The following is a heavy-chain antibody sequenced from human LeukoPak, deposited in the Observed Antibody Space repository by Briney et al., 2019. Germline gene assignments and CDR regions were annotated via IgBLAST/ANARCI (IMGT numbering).Heavy chain of an antibody. J-gene: IGHJ4*02. V-gene: IGHV1-69*06. CDR3: ARETRDSNWNSVAYLDH. CDR2: PILNTT. Sequence: PILNTTNSAQDFQGRVTLTADKSTSTAYMELMSLGSEDTAVYYCARETRDSNWNSVAYLDHWGQGTLVTVSS. D-gene: IGHD1-7*01.